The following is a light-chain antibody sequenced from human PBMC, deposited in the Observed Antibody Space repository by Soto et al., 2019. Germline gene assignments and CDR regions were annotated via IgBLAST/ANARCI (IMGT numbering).Light chain of an antibody. CDR1: SSDVGGYNY. CDR2: EVS. CDR3: RSYTTSSTVVV. Sequence: QSALTQPASVSGSPGQSITISCTGTSSDVGGYNYVSWYQQHPGKAPKLMIYEVSNRPSGVSNRFSGSKSGNTASLTISGLQAEDEGDYFCRSYTTSSTVVVFGGGTKLTVL. V-gene: IGLV2-14*01. J-gene: IGLJ2*01.